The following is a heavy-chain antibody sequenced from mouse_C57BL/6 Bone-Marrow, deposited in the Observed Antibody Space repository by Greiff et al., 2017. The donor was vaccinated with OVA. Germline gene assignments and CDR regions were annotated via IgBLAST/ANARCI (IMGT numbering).Heavy chain of an antibody. J-gene: IGHJ3*01. CDR2: INPGSGGT. CDR3: ARAYGSSPFAY. V-gene: IGHV1-54*01. D-gene: IGHD1-1*01. CDR1: GYAFTNYL. Sequence: VQLQESGAELVRPGTSVKVSCKASGYAFTNYLIEWVKQRPGQGLEWIGVINPGSGGTNYNEKFKGKATMTADKSSSTAYMQLSSLTSEDSAVYFCARAYGSSPFAYRGPGTLVTVSA.